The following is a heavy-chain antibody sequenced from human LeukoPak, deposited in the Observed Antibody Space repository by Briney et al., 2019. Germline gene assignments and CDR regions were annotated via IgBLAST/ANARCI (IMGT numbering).Heavy chain of an antibody. CDR2: IYYSGST. CDR1: GGSISSGGYY. D-gene: IGHD3-10*01. V-gene: IGHV4-31*03. J-gene: IGHJ6*02. Sequence: PSETLSLTCTVSGGSISSGGYYWSWIRQHPGKGLEWIGYIYYSGSTYYNPSLKSRVTISVDTSKNQFSLKLSSVTAADTAVYYCARAVLTYYYGSGSYSQPYGMDVWGQGTTVTVSS. CDR3: ARAVLTYYYGSGSYSQPYGMDV.